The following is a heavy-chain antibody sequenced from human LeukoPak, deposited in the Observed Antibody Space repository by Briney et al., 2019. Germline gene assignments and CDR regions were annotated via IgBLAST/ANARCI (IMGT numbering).Heavy chain of an antibody. J-gene: IGHJ6*02. Sequence: GRSLRLSCAASGFTFSSYPMHWVRQAPGKGLEWVAIISYDGTNKYYADSVKGRFTISRDNSKNTLYLQMNSLRAEDTAVYYCARDFYDFWSGDRSDYYYYGMDVWGQGTTVTVSS. CDR3: ARDFYDFWSGDRSDYYYYGMDV. CDR1: GFTFSSYP. V-gene: IGHV3-30-3*01. CDR2: ISYDGTNK. D-gene: IGHD3-3*01.